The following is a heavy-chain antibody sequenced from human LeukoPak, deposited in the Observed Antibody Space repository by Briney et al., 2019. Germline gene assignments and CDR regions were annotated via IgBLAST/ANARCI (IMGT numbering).Heavy chain of an antibody. J-gene: IGHJ4*02. CDR1: GYTFTGYY. CDR3: ARDSVVATFDY. CDR2: INPSGGST. Sequence: ASVKVSCKASGYTFTGYYMHWVRQAPGQGLEWMGIINPSGGSTSYAQKFQGRVTMTRDTSTSTVYMELSSLRSEDTAVYYCARDSVVATFDYWGQGTLVTVSS. V-gene: IGHV1-46*01. D-gene: IGHD5-12*01.